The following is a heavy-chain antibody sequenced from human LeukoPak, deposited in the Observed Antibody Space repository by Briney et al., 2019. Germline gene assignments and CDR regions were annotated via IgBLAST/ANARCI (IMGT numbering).Heavy chain of an antibody. CDR1: GGPISSSSFY. J-gene: IGHJ5*02. V-gene: IGHV4-39*07. Sequence: SETLSLTCTVSGGPISSSSFYWAWIRQPPGKGLQWIGSIYFSGNTYYNPSLKSRVTISVDASKNQFSLKLSSVTAADTAVYYCARDNPYSSNWFDPWGQGTLVTVSS. CDR3: ARDNPYSSNWFDP. D-gene: IGHD6-13*01. CDR2: IYFSGNT.